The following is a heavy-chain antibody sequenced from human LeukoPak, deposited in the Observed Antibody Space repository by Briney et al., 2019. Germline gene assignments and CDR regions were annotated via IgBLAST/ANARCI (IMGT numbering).Heavy chain of an antibody. J-gene: IGHJ3*02. CDR1: TGSVSSGTYY. D-gene: IGHD3-22*01. CDR2: MYYNGST. CDR3: ARAPRVTMIIVTPGAFDM. V-gene: IGHV4-61*01. Sequence: SETLSLTCTVSTGSVSSGTYYWSWIRQPPGKGLEWIGYMYYNGSTNYHPSLKSRVTMSVDTSKKRFSLRLSSVTAADTAMYYCARAPRVTMIIVTPGAFDMWGQGTMVTVSS.